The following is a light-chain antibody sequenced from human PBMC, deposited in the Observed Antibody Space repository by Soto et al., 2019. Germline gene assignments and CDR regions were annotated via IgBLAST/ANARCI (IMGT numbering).Light chain of an antibody. J-gene: IGLJ2*01. Sequence: QSALTQPRSVSGSPGQSVTISCTGTSSDVGGYNYVSWYQQHPGKAPKLMIYDVSKRPSGVPDRFSGSKSGNTASLTISVLQAEDEADYYCGSYAGSYTWVFGGGTKLTVL. V-gene: IGLV2-11*01. CDR3: GSYAGSYTWV. CDR1: SSDVGGYNY. CDR2: DVS.